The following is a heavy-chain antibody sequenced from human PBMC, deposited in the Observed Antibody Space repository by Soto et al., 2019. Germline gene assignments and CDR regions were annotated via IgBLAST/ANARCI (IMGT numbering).Heavy chain of an antibody. V-gene: IGHV3-23*01. D-gene: IGHD6-19*01. Sequence: EVQLLESGGGLAQPGGSLRLSCAASGFTLSSYAMSWVRQAPGKGLEWVAAISGSGTSTYYADSVKGRFTISKGKSKNPLYLQMNSLRAEDTAVYYCAKDRYSSSRIFDYWGQGTLVTVSS. J-gene: IGHJ4*02. CDR1: GFTLSSYA. CDR3: AKDRYSSSRIFDY. CDR2: ISGSGTST.